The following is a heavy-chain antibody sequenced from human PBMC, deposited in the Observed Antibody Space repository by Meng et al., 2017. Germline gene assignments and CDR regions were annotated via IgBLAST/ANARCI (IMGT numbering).Heavy chain of an antibody. CDR1: GYSISSGYY. V-gene: IGHV4-38-2*01. CDR3: ARGRYGHFDY. J-gene: IGHJ4*02. CDR2: IYHSGST. Sequence: SETLSLTCAVSGYSISSGYYWGWIRQPPGKGLEWIGSIYHSGSTYYNPSLKSRVTISVDTSKNQFSLKLSSVTAADTAVYYCARGRYGHFDYWGQGTLVTSPQ. D-gene: IGHD3-16*01.